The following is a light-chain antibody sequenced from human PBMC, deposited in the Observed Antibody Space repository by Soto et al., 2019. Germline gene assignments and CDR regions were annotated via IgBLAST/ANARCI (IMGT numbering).Light chain of an antibody. CDR1: QSIGNR. CDR2: DAS. Sequence: DIQMTQSPSTLSASVGDRVTFTCRASQSIGNRLAWYQQKPGKAPKFLIYDASSLQSGVPLRFSGSGSGTEFTLTISSLQPDDFATYYCQQYNTYSPWAFDQGTKVEIK. V-gene: IGKV1-5*01. J-gene: IGKJ1*01. CDR3: QQYNTYSPWA.